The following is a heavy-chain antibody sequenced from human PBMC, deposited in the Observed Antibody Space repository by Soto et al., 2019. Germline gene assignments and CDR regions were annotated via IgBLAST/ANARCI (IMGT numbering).Heavy chain of an antibody. V-gene: IGHV1-2*02. CDR2: INPNSGGT. CDR3: ARGWELIHFYFDS. D-gene: IGHD1-26*01. CDR1: GYTFTGYY. J-gene: IGHJ4*02. Sequence: ASVKFSCKASGYTFTGYYMHWVRQAPGQGLEWMGWINPNSGGTNYAQKFQGRVTMTRDTSISTAYMELSRLRTDDSAVYYCARGWELIHFYFDSWGQGTLVTVSS.